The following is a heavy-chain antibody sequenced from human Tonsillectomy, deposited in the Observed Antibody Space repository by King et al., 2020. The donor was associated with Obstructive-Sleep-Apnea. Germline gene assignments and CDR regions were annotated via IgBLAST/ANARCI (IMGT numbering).Heavy chain of an antibody. CDR2: INHSGST. V-gene: IGHV4-34*01. J-gene: IGHJ4*02. CDR1: GVSFSDHY. Sequence: VQLQQWGAGLLKPSETLSLTCAVYGVSFSDHYWSWIRQPPGKGLEWIGEINHSGSTNYNPSLKSRCTISVDTSKNQFSLNLSSVTAADTAVYYCATLYSGTDYWGQGTLVTVSS. CDR3: ATLYSGTDY. D-gene: IGHD4-11*01.